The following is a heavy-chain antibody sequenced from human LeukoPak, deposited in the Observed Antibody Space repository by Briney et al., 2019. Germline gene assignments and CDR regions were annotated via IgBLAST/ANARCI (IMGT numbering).Heavy chain of an antibody. Sequence: GGSLRLSCAASGFTDSSNYMTWARQAPGKGLEWVSVIYSGGSTYYADSVKGRFTISRDNSKNTLYLQMNSLRAEDTGVYYCACSKRWLAFDYWGQGTLVTVAS. CDR1: GFTDSSNY. J-gene: IGHJ4*02. CDR3: ACSKRWLAFDY. V-gene: IGHV3-53*01. D-gene: IGHD6-19*01. CDR2: IYSGGST.